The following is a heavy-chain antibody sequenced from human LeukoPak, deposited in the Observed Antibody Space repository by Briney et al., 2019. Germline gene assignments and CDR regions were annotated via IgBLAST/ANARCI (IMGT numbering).Heavy chain of an antibody. CDR2: IYHSGST. CDR1: GYSISSGYY. Sequence: SETLSLTCAVSGYSISSGYYWGWIRPPPGKGLEWIGSIYHSGSTYYNPSLKSRVTISVDTSKNHFSLKLSSVTAADTAVYYCARRRDSSSDAFDIWGQGTMVTVSS. CDR3: ARRRDSSSDAFDI. V-gene: IGHV4-38-2*01. J-gene: IGHJ3*02. D-gene: IGHD6-6*01.